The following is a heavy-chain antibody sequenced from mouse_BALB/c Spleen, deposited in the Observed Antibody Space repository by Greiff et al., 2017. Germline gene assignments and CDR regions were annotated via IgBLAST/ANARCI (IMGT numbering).Heavy chain of an antibody. D-gene: IGHD1-2*01. CDR1: GFTFSSFG. J-gene: IGHJ3*01. CDR3: ARFTTATGAY. CDR2: ISSGSSTI. Sequence: EVQRVESGGGLVQPGGSRKLSCAASGFTFSSFGMHWVRQAPEKGLEWVAYISSGSSTIYYADTVKGRFTISRDNPKNTLFLQMTSLRSEDTAMYYCARFTTATGAYWGQGTLVTVSA. V-gene: IGHV5-17*02.